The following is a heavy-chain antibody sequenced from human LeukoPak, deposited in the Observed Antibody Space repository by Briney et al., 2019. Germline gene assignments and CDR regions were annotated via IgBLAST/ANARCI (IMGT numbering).Heavy chain of an antibody. J-gene: IGHJ6*03. V-gene: IGHV3-23*01. CDR2: ISGSGGST. CDR1: GFTFSSYA. CDR3: ARNSGSYEWLDYYYYMDV. D-gene: IGHD3-10*01. Sequence: GGSLRLSCAASGFTFSSYAMSWVRQAPGKGLEWVSAISGSGGSTYYADSVKGRFTISRDNSKNSLYLQMNSLRAEDTAVYYCARNSGSYEWLDYYYYMDVWGKGTTVTISS.